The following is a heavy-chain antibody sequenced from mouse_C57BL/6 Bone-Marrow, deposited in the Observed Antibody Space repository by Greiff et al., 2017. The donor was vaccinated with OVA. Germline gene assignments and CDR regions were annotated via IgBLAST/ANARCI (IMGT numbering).Heavy chain of an antibody. V-gene: IGHV2-9*01. CDR1: GFSLTSYG. CDR3: AKRIYDGYYPFAY. CDR2: IWGGGST. D-gene: IGHD2-3*01. J-gene: IGHJ3*01. Sequence: VQLVESGPGLVAPSQSLSISCTVSGFSLTSYGVDWVRQPPGKGLEWLGVIWGGGSTNYNSALMSRLSISKDNSKSQGFLKMNSLQTEDTAMYYCAKRIYDGYYPFAYWGQGTLVTVSA.